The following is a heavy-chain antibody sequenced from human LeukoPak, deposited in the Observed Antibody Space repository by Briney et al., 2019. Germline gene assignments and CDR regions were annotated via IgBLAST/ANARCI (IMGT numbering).Heavy chain of an antibody. CDR3: ARGPGRFDP. Sequence: SETLSLPCAVYGGSFSGYYWSWIRQPPGKGLEWIGEINHSGSTNYNPSLKSRVTISVDTSKNQFSLKLSSVTAADMAVYYCARGPGRFDPWGQGTLVTVSS. CDR2: INHSGST. J-gene: IGHJ5*02. CDR1: GGSFSGYY. V-gene: IGHV4-34*01.